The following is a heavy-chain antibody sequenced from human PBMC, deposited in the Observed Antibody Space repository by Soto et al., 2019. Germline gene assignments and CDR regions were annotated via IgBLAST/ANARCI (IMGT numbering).Heavy chain of an antibody. V-gene: IGHV6-1*01. CDR2: TFYRSKWYY. CDR3: SRRLKLGADYYGMDV. Sequence: SQTLSLTCAISGDSVSSTSAAWNWIRQSPSRGLEWLGRTFYRSKWYYDYEVSVKSRITINPDTSKNQLSLQLNSVTPEDTAVYYCSRRLKLGADYYGMDVWGQGTTVTVSS. CDR1: GDSVSSTSAA. J-gene: IGHJ6*02. D-gene: IGHD1-26*01.